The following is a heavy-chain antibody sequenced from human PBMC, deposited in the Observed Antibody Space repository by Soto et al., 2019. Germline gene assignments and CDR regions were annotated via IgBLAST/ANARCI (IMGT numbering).Heavy chain of an antibody. CDR3: ARERDDILTGWGAVDY. Sequence: GGSLRLSCAASGFTFSSYWMHWVRQTPGKGLVWVSRINSDGSSTSYADSVKGRFTISRDNAKNTLYLQMNSLRAEDTAVYYCARERDDILTGWGAVDYWGQGTLVTVSS. CDR2: INSDGSST. V-gene: IGHV3-74*01. CDR1: GFTFSSYW. J-gene: IGHJ4*02. D-gene: IGHD3-9*01.